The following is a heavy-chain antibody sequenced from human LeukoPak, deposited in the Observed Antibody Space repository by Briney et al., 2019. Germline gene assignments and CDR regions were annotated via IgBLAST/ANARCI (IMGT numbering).Heavy chain of an antibody. D-gene: IGHD3-3*01. CDR2: IYYSGST. V-gene: IGHV4-59*01. J-gene: IGHJ5*02. Sequence: SETLSLTCTVSGGSISSYYWSWIRQPPGKGLEWIGYIYYSGSTNYNPSLKSRVTISVDTSKNQFSLKLSSVTAADTAMYYCARDSRDFWSGYYRFDPWGQGTLVTVSS. CDR1: GGSISSYY. CDR3: ARDSRDFWSGYYRFDP.